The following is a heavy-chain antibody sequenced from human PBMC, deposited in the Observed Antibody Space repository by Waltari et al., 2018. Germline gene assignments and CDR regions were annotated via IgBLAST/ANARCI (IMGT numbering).Heavy chain of an antibody. CDR2: IKQDGSEK. D-gene: IGHD5-12*01. J-gene: IGHJ4*02. V-gene: IGHV3-7*01. CDR1: DLTFIAYG. Sequence: EVRRLDSGGAWVQPGGPLGSSVEAPDLTFIAYGRGWFAQLPGKGLEWVANIKQDGSEKYYVDSVKGRFTISRDNAKNSLYLQMNSLRAEDTAVYYCARDQHRVATTYYFDYWGQGTLVTVSS. CDR3: ARDQHRVATTYYFDY.